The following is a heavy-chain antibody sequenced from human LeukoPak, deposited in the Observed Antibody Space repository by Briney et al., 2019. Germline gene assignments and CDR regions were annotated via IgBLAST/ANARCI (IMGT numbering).Heavy chain of an antibody. V-gene: IGHV1-69*13. CDR2: IIPIFGTA. D-gene: IGHD4-11*01. CDR3: AREPVGFSNLGDGYY. Sequence: ASVKVSCKASGGTVSSYAISWVRQAPGQGLEWMGGIIPIFGTANYAQKFQGRVTITADESTSTAYMELSSLRSEDTAVYYCAREPVGFSNLGDGYYWGQGTLVTVSS. J-gene: IGHJ4*02. CDR1: GGTVSSYA.